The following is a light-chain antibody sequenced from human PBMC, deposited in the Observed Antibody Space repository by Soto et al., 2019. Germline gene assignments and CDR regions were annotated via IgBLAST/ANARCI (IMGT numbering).Light chain of an antibody. CDR1: QSVGKNY. CDR3: QQYGSSPRT. Sequence: EIVLTQSPGTLSLSPGEGATLSCRASQSVGKNYLAWYQHKSGQAPRLLIHGASNRATGIPARFSGSGSGTDFTLTISRLEPEDFVVYYCQQYGSSPRTFGQGTKVEIK. CDR2: GAS. J-gene: IGKJ1*01. V-gene: IGKV3-20*01.